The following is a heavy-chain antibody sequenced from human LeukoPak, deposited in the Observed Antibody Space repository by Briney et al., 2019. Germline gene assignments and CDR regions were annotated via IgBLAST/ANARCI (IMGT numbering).Heavy chain of an antibody. V-gene: IGHV3-21*01. J-gene: IGHJ3*02. CDR2: INSDSNYI. Sequence: GGSLRLSCAASGFTFRSYSMNWVRQAPGKGLEWVSSINSDSNYIYYADSVQGRFTISRDNAKNSLYLQMNSLRAEDTAVYYCAVAYYYGSGDAFDIWGQGTKVTVSS. D-gene: IGHD3-10*01. CDR1: GFTFRSYS. CDR3: AVAYYYGSGDAFDI.